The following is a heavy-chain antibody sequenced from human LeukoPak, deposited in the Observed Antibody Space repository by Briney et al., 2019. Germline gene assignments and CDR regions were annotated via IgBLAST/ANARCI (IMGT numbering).Heavy chain of an antibody. J-gene: IGHJ4*02. CDR2: ISGSGGST. D-gene: IGHD2-21*01. CDR1: GFTFSSYA. CDR3: AKFLPTHIVVANYYFDY. V-gene: IGHV3-23*01. Sequence: GGSLRLSCAASGFTFSSYAMSWVRQAPGKELEWVSAISGSGGSTYYADSVKGRFTISRDNSKNTLYLQMNSLRAEDTAVYYCAKFLPTHIVVANYYFDYWGQGTLVTVSS.